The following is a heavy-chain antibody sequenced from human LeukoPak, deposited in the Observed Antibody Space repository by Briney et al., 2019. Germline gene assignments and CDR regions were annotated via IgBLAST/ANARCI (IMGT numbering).Heavy chain of an antibody. CDR1: GFTFSSYV. D-gene: IGHD3-3*01. CDR2: ISGSGSTT. J-gene: IGHJ4*02. Sequence: PGGSLRLSGAASGFTFSSYVMSWVRQAPGKGLEWVSSISGSGSTTYYADTVKGRFTISRDNSKNTLYLQMNSLRGEDTALYYCAKTGGTYYGSDYWGQGTLVTVSS. CDR3: AKTGGTYYGSDY. V-gene: IGHV3-23*01.